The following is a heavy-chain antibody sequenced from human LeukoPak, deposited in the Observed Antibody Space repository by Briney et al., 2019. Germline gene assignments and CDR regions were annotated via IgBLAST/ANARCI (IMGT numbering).Heavy chain of an antibody. J-gene: IGHJ4*02. D-gene: IGHD1-26*01. Sequence: SETLSLTCTVSGGSISSSSYYWGWIRQPPGKGLEWIGSIYYSGSTYYNPSLKSRVTISVDTSKNQFSLKLSSVTAAGTAVYYCASTEWECIDYWGQGTLVTVSS. CDR2: IYYSGST. V-gene: IGHV4-39*01. CDR3: ASTEWECIDY. CDR1: GGSISSSSYY.